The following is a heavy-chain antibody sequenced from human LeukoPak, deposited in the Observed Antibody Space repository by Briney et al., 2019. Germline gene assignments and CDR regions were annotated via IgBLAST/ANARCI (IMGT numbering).Heavy chain of an antibody. V-gene: IGHV4-38-2*01. Sequence: PSETLSLTCVVSGYSISSGYYWGWIRQPPGKGLEWIGRINHSGTTSNNSSLKSRVTISVDTSHNQFSLKLSSVTAADTAVYFCARYRHGYNYIDYWGQGTLVTVSS. CDR2: INHSGTT. CDR1: GYSISSGYY. D-gene: IGHD5-24*01. CDR3: ARYRHGYNYIDY. J-gene: IGHJ4*02.